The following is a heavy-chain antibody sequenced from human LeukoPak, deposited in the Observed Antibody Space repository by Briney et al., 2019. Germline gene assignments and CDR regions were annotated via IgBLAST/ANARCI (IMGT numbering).Heavy chain of an antibody. D-gene: IGHD7-27*01. CDR2: ISSTSNYI. CDR3: ARAGDILLVSYFHYYGMDV. J-gene: IGHJ6*02. V-gene: IGHV3-21*01. CDR1: GFNFNTYS. Sequence: TGGSLRLSCAVSGFNFNTYSMNWVRQAPGKGPEWVSSISSTSNYIYYAESVKGRFAVSRDNAKNSLYLQMNSLRADDTAVYYCARAGDILLVSYFHYYGMDVWGQGTTVIVSS.